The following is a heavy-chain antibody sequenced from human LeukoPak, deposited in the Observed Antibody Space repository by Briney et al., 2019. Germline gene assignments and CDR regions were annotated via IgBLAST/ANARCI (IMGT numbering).Heavy chain of an antibody. CDR2: ISYSGDTK. CDR3: ARDPPNWGFGY. J-gene: IGHJ4*02. D-gene: IGHD7-27*01. Sequence: GGSLRLSCAASEFTFSDYYMSWIRQAPGKGLEWVSYISYSGDTKYYADSVKGRFTVSRDNAKNSLYLQMNSLRAEDTAMYYCARDPPNWGFGYWGQGTLVTVSS. V-gene: IGHV3-11*04. CDR1: EFTFSDYY.